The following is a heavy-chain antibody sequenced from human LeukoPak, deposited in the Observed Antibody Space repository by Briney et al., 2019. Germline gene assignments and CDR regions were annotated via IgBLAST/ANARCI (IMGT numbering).Heavy chain of an antibody. V-gene: IGHV1-69*05. D-gene: IGHD3-9*01. J-gene: IGHJ3*02. CDR1: GGTFSSYA. CDR2: IIPIFGTA. CDR3: ARASLNYRNYDILAGYYRRGAFDI. Sequence: SVKVSCKASGGTFSSYAISWVRQAPGQGLEWMGGIIPIFGTANYAQKFQGRVTITTDESTSTAYMELSSLRSEDTAVYYCARASLNYRNYDILAGYYRRGAFDIWGQGTMVTVSS.